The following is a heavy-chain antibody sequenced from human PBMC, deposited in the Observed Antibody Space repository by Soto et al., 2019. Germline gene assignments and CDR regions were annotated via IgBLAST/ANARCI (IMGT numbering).Heavy chain of an antibody. J-gene: IGHJ3*02. CDR3: AREGRGRNWNYGLGDAFDI. CDR2: IYYSGST. D-gene: IGHD1-7*01. Sequence: TSETLSLTCTVSGGSISSYYWSWIRQSPGKGLEWIGHIYYSGSTNYNPSLKSRVTISVDKSKNQFSLKLSSVTAADTAVYYCAREGRGRNWNYGLGDAFDIWGQGTMVTVS. CDR1: GGSISSYY. V-gene: IGHV4-59*01.